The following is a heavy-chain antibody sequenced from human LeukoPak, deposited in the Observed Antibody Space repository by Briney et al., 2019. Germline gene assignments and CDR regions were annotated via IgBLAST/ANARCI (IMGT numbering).Heavy chain of an antibody. V-gene: IGHV4-59*08. CDR1: GGSISSYY. Sequence: PSETLSLTCTVSGGSISSYYWSWIRQPPGKGLEWIGYIDYSGSTNYNPSLKSRVTIPVDTSKNKFSLKLSSVTAADTAVYYCARLNGGSWGQGTLVTVSS. CDR2: IDYSGST. D-gene: IGHD3-16*01. J-gene: IGHJ4*02. CDR3: ARLNGGS.